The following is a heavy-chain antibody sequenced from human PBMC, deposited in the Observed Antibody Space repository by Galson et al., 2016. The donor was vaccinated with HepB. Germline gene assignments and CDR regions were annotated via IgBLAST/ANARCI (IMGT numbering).Heavy chain of an antibody. D-gene: IGHD3-10*01. V-gene: IGHV3-21*04. CDR2: INSSSSHI. Sequence: SLRLSCAASGFTFSSRSMNWVRQAPGKGLEWVSSINSSSSHIYYVDSVKGRFTISRDNAKNSLYLQMNTLRAEDTAVYYCAKVPYYYGWGGPGDHFYGLDVWGQGTTVIVSS. CDR1: GFTFSSRS. CDR3: AKVPYYYGWGGPGDHFYGLDV. J-gene: IGHJ6*02.